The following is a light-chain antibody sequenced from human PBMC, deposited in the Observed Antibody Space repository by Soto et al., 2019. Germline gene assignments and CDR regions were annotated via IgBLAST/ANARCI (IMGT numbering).Light chain of an antibody. J-gene: IGLJ1*01. V-gene: IGLV2-23*02. Sequence: QSVLTQPASVSGSPGQSITISCTGTSSDVGSYDLVSWYQQHPAKAPTLIISEVTERPSGVSNRFSGSKSGNTASLTISGLRAEDEADYYCCSYAGSSSLVFGTGTKVTVL. CDR2: EVT. CDR1: SSDVGSYDL. CDR3: CSYAGSSSLV.